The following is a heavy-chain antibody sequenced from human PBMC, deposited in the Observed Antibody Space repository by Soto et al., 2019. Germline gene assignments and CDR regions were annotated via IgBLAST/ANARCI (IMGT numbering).Heavy chain of an antibody. D-gene: IGHD2-21*02. CDR1: GYTFVAYY. Sequence: ASVKVSCKDCGYTFVAYYGFWVRQAPGHGLEWMGWINPKTGDTNYAQNFQGRVTMTRDTSVTTAYMELSRLTSDDTALYYCARQLAYCGGDCYTEPIDYWGQGTPVTVSS. CDR2: INPKTGDT. V-gene: IGHV1-2*02. J-gene: IGHJ4*02. CDR3: ARQLAYCGGDCYTEPIDY.